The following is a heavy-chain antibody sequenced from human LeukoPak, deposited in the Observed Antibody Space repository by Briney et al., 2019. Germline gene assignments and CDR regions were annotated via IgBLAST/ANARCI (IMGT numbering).Heavy chain of an antibody. CDR3: ARLPRRRMKNYFDY. CDR2: IYYSGST. Sequence: SETLSLTCTVSGGSISSSSYYWGWIRQPPGKGLEWIGSIYYSGSTYYNPSLKSRVTISVDTSKNQFSLKLSSVTAADTAVYYCARLPRRRMKNYFDYWGQGTLVTVSS. J-gene: IGHJ4*02. V-gene: IGHV4-39*01. CDR1: GGSISSSSYY.